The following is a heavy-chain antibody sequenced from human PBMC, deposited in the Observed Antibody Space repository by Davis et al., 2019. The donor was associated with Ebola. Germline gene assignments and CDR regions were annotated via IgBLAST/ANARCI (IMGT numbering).Heavy chain of an antibody. J-gene: IGHJ6*04. Sequence: HSQTLSLTCAISGDSVSSGGWNWIRQSPSRGLEWLGRTYYNSKWFHDYAVSVKSRITINPDTSKNHFSLQLNSVTPEDTAMYYCARGWLRVGMDVWGEGTTVTVSS. D-gene: IGHD5-18*01. CDR1: GDSVSSGG. CDR3: ARGWLRVGMDV. CDR2: TYYNSKWFH. V-gene: IGHV6-1*01.